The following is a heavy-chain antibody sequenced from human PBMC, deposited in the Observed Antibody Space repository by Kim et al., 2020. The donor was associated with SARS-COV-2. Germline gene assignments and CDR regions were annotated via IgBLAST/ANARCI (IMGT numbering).Heavy chain of an antibody. CDR1: GFTFSSYW. D-gene: IGHD2-2*01. Sequence: GGSLRLSCAASGFTFSSYWMSWVRQAPGKGLEWVANIKQDGSEKYYVDSVKGRFTISRDNAKNSLYLQMNSLRAEDTAVYYCARSTTRGYYYYGMDVWGQGTTVTVSS. J-gene: IGHJ6*02. CDR2: IKQDGSEK. CDR3: ARSTTRGYYYYGMDV. V-gene: IGHV3-7*03.